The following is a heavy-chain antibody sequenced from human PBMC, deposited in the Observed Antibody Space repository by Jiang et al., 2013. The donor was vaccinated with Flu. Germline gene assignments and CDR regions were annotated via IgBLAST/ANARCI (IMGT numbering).Heavy chain of an antibody. CDR1: GGSISSYY. D-gene: IGHD6-19*01. V-gene: IGHV4-59*01. Sequence: ETLSLTCTVPGGSISSYYWSWIRQPPGKGLEWIGYIYYSGSTNYNPSLKSRVTISVDTSKNQFSLKLSSVTAADTAVYYCARAGVAGTGGGYYYYYGMDVWGQGTTVTVSS. CDR3: ARAGVAGTGGGYYYYYGMDV. J-gene: IGHJ6*02. CDR2: IYYSGST.